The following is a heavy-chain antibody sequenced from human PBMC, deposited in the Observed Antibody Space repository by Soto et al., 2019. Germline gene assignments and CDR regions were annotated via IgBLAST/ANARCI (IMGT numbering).Heavy chain of an antibody. D-gene: IGHD3-22*01. CDR2: ISYDGSNK. J-gene: IGHJ1*01. CDR1: GFTFSSYA. CDR3: ASYSSGYPRAEYFQH. Sequence: QVQLVESGGGVVQPGRSLRLSCAASGFTFSSYAMHWVRQAPGKGLEWVAVISYDGSNKYYANSVKGRFTISRDNSKNTLYLQMNSLRAEDTAVYYCASYSSGYPRAEYFQHWGQGTLVTVSS. V-gene: IGHV3-30-3*01.